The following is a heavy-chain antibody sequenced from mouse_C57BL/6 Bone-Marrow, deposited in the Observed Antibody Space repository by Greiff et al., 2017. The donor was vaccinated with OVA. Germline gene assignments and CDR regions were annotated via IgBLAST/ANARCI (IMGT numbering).Heavy chain of an antibody. CDR1: GYSITSGYY. Sequence: VQLKESGPGLVKPSQSLSLTCSVTGYSITSGYYWNWIRQFPGNKLEWMGYISYDGSNNYNPSLKNRISITRDTSKNQFFLKLNSVTTEDTATYYCARYGNYDYWGQGTTLTVSS. J-gene: IGHJ2*01. CDR3: ARYGNYDY. V-gene: IGHV3-6*01. CDR2: ISYDGSN. D-gene: IGHD2-1*01.